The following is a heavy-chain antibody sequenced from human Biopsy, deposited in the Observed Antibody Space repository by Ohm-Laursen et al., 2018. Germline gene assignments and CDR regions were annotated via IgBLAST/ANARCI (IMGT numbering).Heavy chain of an antibody. CDR1: GNTFATYH. CDR3: ARAGVGSDGTDSYYYGMDV. D-gene: IGHD5-24*01. J-gene: IGHJ6*02. CDR2: ISPSGATT. V-gene: IGHV1-46*01. Sequence: ATVKISCKASGNTFATYHIHWVRQAPGQGLEWMGVISPSGATTSFSQKFQGRITMTRDTSTGTVYMDLNSLGSEDTAVYYCARAGVGSDGTDSYYYGMDVWGPGTTATVSS.